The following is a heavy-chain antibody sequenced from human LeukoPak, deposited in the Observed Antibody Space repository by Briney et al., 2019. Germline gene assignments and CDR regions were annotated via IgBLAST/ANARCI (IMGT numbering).Heavy chain of an antibody. CDR1: GIIFSSYS. CDR2: ISSSGSTI. Sequence: GGSLRLSCAVSGIIFSSYSMNWVRQAPGKGLEWVSYISSSGSTIYYADSVKGRFTISRDNSKNTLYLQMNSLGAEDTAVYYCAKDPGQWLAYFDYWGQGTLVTVSS. J-gene: IGHJ4*02. CDR3: AKDPGQWLAYFDY. V-gene: IGHV3-48*01. D-gene: IGHD6-19*01.